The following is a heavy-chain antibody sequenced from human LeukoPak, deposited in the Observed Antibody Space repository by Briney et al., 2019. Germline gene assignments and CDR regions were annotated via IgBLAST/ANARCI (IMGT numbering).Heavy chain of an antibody. D-gene: IGHD3-22*01. J-gene: IGHJ3*02. V-gene: IGHV4-59*01. Sequence: SETLSLTCTVSGGSISSYYWSWIRQPPGKGLEWNGYIYYSGSTNYNPSLKSRVTISVDTSKNQFSLKLSSVTAADTAVYYCARWSGYYYDSSGSDDAFDIWGQGTMVTVSS. CDR2: IYYSGST. CDR3: ARWSGYYYDSSGSDDAFDI. CDR1: GGSISSYY.